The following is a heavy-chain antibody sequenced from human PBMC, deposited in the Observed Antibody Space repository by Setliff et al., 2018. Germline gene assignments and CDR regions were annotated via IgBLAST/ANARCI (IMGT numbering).Heavy chain of an antibody. CDR2: IYYSGNT. D-gene: IGHD3-3*01. J-gene: IGHJ4*02. Sequence: SETLSLTCTVSGGSIRNYYWSWIRQPPGKGLEWIGYIYYSGNTNYNPSLKSRVTISVDTSKNQFSLKLSSVTAADTAVYFCARGYYNFLSGYYTPYYFDYWGQGTLVTV. V-gene: IGHV4-59*01. CDR3: ARGYYNFLSGYYTPYYFDY. CDR1: GGSIRNYY.